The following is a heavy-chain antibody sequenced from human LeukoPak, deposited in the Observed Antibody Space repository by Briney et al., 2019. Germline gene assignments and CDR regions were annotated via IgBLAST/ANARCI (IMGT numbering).Heavy chain of an antibody. V-gene: IGHV3-33*01. CDR2: IWYDGSKK. J-gene: IGHJ4*02. CDR1: GFTFSSNG. Sequence: GRSLTLSSAASGFTFSSNGMQWVRQAPGKGLEWVALIWYDGSKKYYADSVKGRFTISRDNSENTLYLQLNSLRAEDTAIYYCARLQGVSTFDYWGQGTLVTVSS. D-gene: IGHD5/OR15-5a*01. CDR3: ARLQGVSTFDY.